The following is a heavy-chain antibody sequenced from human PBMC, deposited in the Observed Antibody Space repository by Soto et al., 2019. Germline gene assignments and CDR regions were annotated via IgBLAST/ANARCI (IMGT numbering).Heavy chain of an antibody. CDR1: GYTFTSYY. J-gene: IGHJ4*02. V-gene: IGHV1-46*01. CDR2: INPSGGST. Sequence: QVQLVQSGAEVKKPGASVKVSCKASGYTFTSYYMHWVRQAPGQGLEWMGIINPSGGSTSYAQKFHGGVTMTRDTATSTVYMERSSLRSEDTAVYYCARDNSCGGDCSVPYYFDYWGQGTLVTVSS. D-gene: IGHD2-21*02. CDR3: ARDNSCGGDCSVPYYFDY.